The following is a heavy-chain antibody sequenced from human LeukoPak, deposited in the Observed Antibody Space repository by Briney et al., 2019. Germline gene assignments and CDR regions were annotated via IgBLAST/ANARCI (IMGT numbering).Heavy chain of an antibody. J-gene: IGHJ3*02. D-gene: IGHD3-3*01. V-gene: IGHV3-23*01. CDR3: AKWGSSVYYDFWSGYPNGAFDI. CDR2: ISGSGGST. Sequence: GGSLRLSCAASGFTFSSYAMSWVRQAPGKGLEWVSAISGSGGSTYYADSVKGRFTISRDNSKNTLYLQMNSLRAEDTAVYYCAKWGSSVYYDFWSGYPNGAFDIWGQGTMVTVSS. CDR1: GFTFSSYA.